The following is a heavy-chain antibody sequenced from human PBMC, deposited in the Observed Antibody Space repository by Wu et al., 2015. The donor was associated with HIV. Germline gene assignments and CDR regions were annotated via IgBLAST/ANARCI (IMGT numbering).Heavy chain of an antibody. J-gene: IGHJ4*02. CDR2: ISAGNGDT. CDR1: GYAFSRHG. CDR3: VKARGSGAYHFFYFDV. D-gene: IGHD3-10*01. Sequence: QLEQPGVEVQKPGAALKVSCKASGYAFSRHGISWVRQVPGQGLEWVGWISAGNGDTTYAQKFQGRVTLTRDISTTTVSLEFGSLHSDDRAVYYCVKARGSGAYHFFYFDVWGEGTSVSVSS. V-gene: IGHV1-18*01.